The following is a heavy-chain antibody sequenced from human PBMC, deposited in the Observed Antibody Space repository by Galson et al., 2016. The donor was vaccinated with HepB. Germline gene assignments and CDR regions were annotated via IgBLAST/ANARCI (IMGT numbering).Heavy chain of an antibody. Sequence: SLRLSCAASGVTVGDNYMNWVRQAPGKGLEWVSLIYSRGTTQYADSVRGRFTISRDSSKNTLYLHMNSLRAEDTAVYYCARNPPGGGAWGQGTLVTVSS. CDR3: ARNPPGGGA. CDR2: IYSRGTT. J-gene: IGHJ4*02. CDR1: GVTVGDNY. V-gene: IGHV3-66*01. D-gene: IGHD4/OR15-4a*01.